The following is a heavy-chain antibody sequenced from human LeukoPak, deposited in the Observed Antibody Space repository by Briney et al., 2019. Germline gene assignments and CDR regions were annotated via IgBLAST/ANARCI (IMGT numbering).Heavy chain of an antibody. D-gene: IGHD3-10*01. CDR3: AKDLAFYGSGSYYIAGYYYGMDV. CDR2: ISYDGSNK. Sequence: PGRSLRLSCAASGFTFSSYGMHWVRQAPGKGLEGGAVISYDGSNKYYAESVKGRFTISRDNSKNTLYLQMNSLRAEDTAVYYCAKDLAFYGSGSYYIAGYYYGMDVWGKGTTVTVSS. V-gene: IGHV3-30*18. CDR1: GFTFSSYG. J-gene: IGHJ6*04.